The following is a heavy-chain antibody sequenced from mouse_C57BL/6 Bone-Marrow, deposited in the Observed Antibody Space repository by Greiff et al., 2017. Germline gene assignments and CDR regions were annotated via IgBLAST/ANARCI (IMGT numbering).Heavy chain of an antibody. CDR2: IDPGDGDT. Sequence: VQLQQSGPELVKPGASVKISCKASGYAFSSSWMNWVKQRPGKGLEWIGRIDPGDGDTNYNGKFKGKATLTADKSSSTAYMQLSSLTSEDSAVYFCARSEYYAMDYWGQGTSVTVSS. CDR3: ARSEYYAMDY. J-gene: IGHJ4*01. V-gene: IGHV1-82*01. CDR1: GYAFSSSW.